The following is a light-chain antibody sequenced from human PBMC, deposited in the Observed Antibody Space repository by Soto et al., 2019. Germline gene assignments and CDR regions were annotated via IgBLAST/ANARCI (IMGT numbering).Light chain of an antibody. CDR2: AAS. Sequence: EIVLTQSPGTLSLSPGVRATLSCRASQSVHNNYLAWYQQKPGQAPRLLIYAASGRATGIPARFSGSGSGTDFTLTISRLEPEDSAVYYCQQYGSSPPITFGQGTRLEIK. V-gene: IGKV3-20*01. J-gene: IGKJ5*01. CDR1: QSVHNNY. CDR3: QQYGSSPPIT.